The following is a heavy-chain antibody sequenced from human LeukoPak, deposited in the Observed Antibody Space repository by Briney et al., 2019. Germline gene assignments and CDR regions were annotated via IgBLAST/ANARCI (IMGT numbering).Heavy chain of an antibody. CDR1: GLTFSDYY. D-gene: IGHD1-26*01. V-gene: IGHV3-11*04. CDR3: AKDRYSGSYNYMDV. J-gene: IGHJ6*03. Sequence: PGGSLRLSCAASGLTFSDYYMSWIRQAPGKGLEWVSYISSSGSTIYYADSVKGRFTISRDNAKNSLYLQMNSLRAEDTAVYYCAKDRYSGSYNYMDVWGKGTTVTVSS. CDR2: ISSSGSTI.